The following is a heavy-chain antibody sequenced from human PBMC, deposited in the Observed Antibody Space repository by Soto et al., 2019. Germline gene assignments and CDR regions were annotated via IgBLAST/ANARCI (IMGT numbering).Heavy chain of an antibody. Sequence: GGSLRLSCAASGFTFSSYGMHWVRQAPGKGLEWVAVISYDGSNKYYADSVKGRFTISRDNSKNTLYLQMNSLRAEDTAVYYCAKSYYDILTGLVYYYGMDVWGQGTTVTVSS. D-gene: IGHD3-9*01. CDR2: ISYDGSNK. CDR3: AKSYYDILTGLVYYYGMDV. J-gene: IGHJ6*02. V-gene: IGHV3-30*18. CDR1: GFTFSSYG.